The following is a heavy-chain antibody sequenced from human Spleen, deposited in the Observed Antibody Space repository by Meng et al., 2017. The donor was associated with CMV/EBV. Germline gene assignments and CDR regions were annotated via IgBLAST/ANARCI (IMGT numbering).Heavy chain of an antibody. CDR2: INPISGDT. Sequence: ASVKVSCKAYGYTFTHYYIHWVRQAPGQGLEWMGYINPISGDTNYAQQFQGRVTLTRDTSINTGYMELTRLTSDDTAVYYCARDNNWGTDYWGQGTLVTVSS. J-gene: IGHJ4*02. D-gene: IGHD7-27*01. CDR3: ARDNNWGTDY. CDR1: GYTFTHYY. V-gene: IGHV1-2*02.